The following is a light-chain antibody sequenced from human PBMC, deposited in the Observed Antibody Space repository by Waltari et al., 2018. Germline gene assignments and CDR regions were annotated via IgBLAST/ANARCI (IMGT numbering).Light chain of an antibody. J-gene: IGLJ3*02. Sequence: QLVLTQSPSASASLGASVKLTRTLNSGHSTKIIAWHHQQPGKGPRYLMKVNSDGSHSKGDEIPDRFSGSSSSSGAERYLTISSVQSEDEADYYCQTGGHGTWVFGGGTKLTVL. CDR3: QTGGHGTWV. CDR1: SGHSTKI. V-gene: IGLV4-69*01. CDR2: VNSDGSH.